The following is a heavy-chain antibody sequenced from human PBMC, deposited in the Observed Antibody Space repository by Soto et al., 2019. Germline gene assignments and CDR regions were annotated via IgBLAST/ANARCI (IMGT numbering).Heavy chain of an antibody. V-gene: IGHV3-15*01. CDR2: IKSKTDGGTT. CDR1: GFTFSNAW. Sequence: PGGSLSLSCAAPGFTFSNAWMSWVCQAPGTGLERVDRIKSKTDGGTTDYAAPVKGRFTISRDDSKNTLYLQMNSLKTEDTAVYYCTTDAVLGYCSGGSCYLPYYYYGMDVWGQGTTVTVSS. CDR3: TTDAVLGYCSGGSCYLPYYYYGMDV. D-gene: IGHD2-15*01. J-gene: IGHJ6*02.